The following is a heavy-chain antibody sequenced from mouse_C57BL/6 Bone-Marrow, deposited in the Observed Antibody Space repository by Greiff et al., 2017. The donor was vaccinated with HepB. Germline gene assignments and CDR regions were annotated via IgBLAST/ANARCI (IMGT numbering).Heavy chain of an antibody. CDR3: ASRGYSYAMDY. CDR1: GYTFTSYG. D-gene: IGHD3-1*01. Sequence: VKLQESGAELARPGASVKLSCKASGYTFTSYGISWVKQRTGQGLEWIGEIYPRSGNTYYNEKFKGKATLTADKSSSTAYMELRSLTSEDSAVYFCASRGYSYAMDYWGQGTSVTVSS. CDR2: IYPRSGNT. V-gene: IGHV1-81*01. J-gene: IGHJ4*01.